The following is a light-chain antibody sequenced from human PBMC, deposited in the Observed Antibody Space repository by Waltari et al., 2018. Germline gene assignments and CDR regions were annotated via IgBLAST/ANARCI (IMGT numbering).Light chain of an antibody. J-gene: IGKJ2*01. V-gene: IGKV3-20*01. CDR3: QQYGSSPNT. CDR2: GAS. Sequence: EIVLTQSPGTLSLSPGERATLPCRASQSVSSSYLAWYQQKPGQAPTLLIYGASSRATGIPDRFSGSGSGTDFTLTISRLEPEDFAVYYCQQYGSSPNTFGQGTKLEIK. CDR1: QSVSSSY.